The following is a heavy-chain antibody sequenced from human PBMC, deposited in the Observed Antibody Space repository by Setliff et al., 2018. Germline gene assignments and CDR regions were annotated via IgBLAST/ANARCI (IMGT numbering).Heavy chain of an antibody. CDR2: IYYSGNT. J-gene: IGHJ4*02. V-gene: IGHV4-4*02. CDR1: GESIRSNNW. D-gene: IGHD3-22*01. Sequence: SETLSLTCTVSGESIRSNNWWNWVRQPPGKGLEWIGDIYYSGNTYYNPSLKSRVTISVDTSKNQFSLKLTSVTAADTAVYYCARAPRYFDPTGSYLDFWGQGTLVTVSS. CDR3: ARAPRYFDPTGSYLDF.